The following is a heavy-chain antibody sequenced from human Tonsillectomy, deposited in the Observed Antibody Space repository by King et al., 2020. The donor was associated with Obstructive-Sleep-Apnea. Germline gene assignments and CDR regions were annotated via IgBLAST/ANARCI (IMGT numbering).Heavy chain of an antibody. D-gene: IGHD6-13*01. CDR2: ISSNGRTI. CDR3: ARDRVAAAGDRFDY. J-gene: IGHJ4*02. V-gene: IGHV3-11*01. Sequence: QLVQSGGGVVKPGGSLRLSCAASGFTFSDYYMSWIRQAPGKGLEWVAYISSNGRTIYYADSVKGRFTISRDNAKNSLYLQMNSLRAGDTAVYYCARDRVAAAGDRFDYWGQGTLVTVSS. CDR1: GFTFSDYY.